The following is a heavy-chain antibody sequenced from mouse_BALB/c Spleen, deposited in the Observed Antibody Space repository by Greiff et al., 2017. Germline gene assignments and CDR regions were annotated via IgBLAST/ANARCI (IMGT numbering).Heavy chain of an antibody. CDR2: ISSGGGST. D-gene: IGHD2-4*01. CDR1: GFAFSSYD. V-gene: IGHV5-12-1*01. CDR3: ARQYDYDVETYFDY. Sequence: EVQLVESGGGLVKPGGSLKLSCAASGFAFSSYDMSWVRQTPEKRLEWVAYISSGGGSTYYPDPVKGRFTISRDNAKNTLYLQMSSLKSEDTAMYYCARQYDYDVETYFDYWGQGTTLTVSS. J-gene: IGHJ2*01.